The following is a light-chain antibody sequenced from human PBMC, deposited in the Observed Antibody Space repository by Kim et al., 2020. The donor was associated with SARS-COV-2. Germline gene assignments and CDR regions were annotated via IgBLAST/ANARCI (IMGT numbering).Light chain of an antibody. V-gene: IGLV3-1*01. CDR2: NDS. CDR1: RLGDKY. CDR3: QAWDNNNGV. Sequence: VSPGQTASITCSGDRLGDKYASWYQQKPGQSHVLVIYNDSRRPSGIPERFSGSNSGNTATLTISGTQAIDEADYYCQAWDNNNGVFGGGTQLTVL. J-gene: IGLJ3*02.